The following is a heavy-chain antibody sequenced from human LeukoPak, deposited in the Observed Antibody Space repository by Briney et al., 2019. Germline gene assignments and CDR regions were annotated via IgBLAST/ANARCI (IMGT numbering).Heavy chain of an antibody. J-gene: IGHJ3*02. Sequence: ASVKVSCKASDYTFSSYGISWARQAPGQGLEWMGWISAYNGNTNHAQKFQGRVTMTTDTSTSTAYMELRSLRSDDTAIFYCARARGDYARGFDIWGQGTMVTVSS. D-gene: IGHD4-17*01. CDR1: DYTFSSYG. CDR2: ISAYNGNT. CDR3: ARARGDYARGFDI. V-gene: IGHV1-18*01.